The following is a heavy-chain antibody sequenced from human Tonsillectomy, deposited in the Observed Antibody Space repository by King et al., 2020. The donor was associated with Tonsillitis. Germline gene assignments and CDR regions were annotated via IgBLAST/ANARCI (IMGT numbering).Heavy chain of an antibody. CDR3: AWRRGSSAYNPLDY. J-gene: IGHJ4*02. CDR2: ISHDGSNK. D-gene: IGHD3-22*01. V-gene: IGHV3-30-3*01. CDR1: GFTFSSYA. Sequence: QLVQSGGGVVQPGRSLRLSCAASGFTFSSYAMHWVRQAPGKGLEWVAVISHDGSNKYSADSVKGRFTISRDNSKNTLYLQMNNLRDEDTAMYYCAWRRGSSAYNPLDYWGQGPLVTVSS.